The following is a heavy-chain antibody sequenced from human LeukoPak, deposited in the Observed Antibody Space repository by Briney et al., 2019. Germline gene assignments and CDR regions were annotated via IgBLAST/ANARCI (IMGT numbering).Heavy chain of an antibody. J-gene: IGHJ4*02. V-gene: IGHV1-18*01. Sequence: GASVKVSCKASGYTFTSYNINWVRQAPGQGLEWMGWISVYNGNTNYAQELQGRVTMATDTSTSTAYMELGSLRSDDTAVYYCARDLLGYYYDSSGYYLPSPFDYWGQGTLVTVSS. D-gene: IGHD3-22*01. CDR1: GYTFTSYN. CDR2: ISVYNGNT. CDR3: ARDLLGYYYDSSGYYLPSPFDY.